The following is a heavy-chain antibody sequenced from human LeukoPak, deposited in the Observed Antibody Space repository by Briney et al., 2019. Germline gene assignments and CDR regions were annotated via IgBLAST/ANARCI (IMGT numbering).Heavy chain of an antibody. CDR3: ARALAFDY. CDR1: GFTFGPYT. J-gene: IGHJ4*02. V-gene: IGHV3-48*04. CDR2: ISSSSGSTI. Sequence: GGSLRLSCTASGFTFGPYTMNWVRQAPGKGLEWVSYISSSSGSTIYYADSVKGRFTISRDNAKNSLYLQMNSLRAEDTAVYYCARALAFDYWGQGTLVTVSS.